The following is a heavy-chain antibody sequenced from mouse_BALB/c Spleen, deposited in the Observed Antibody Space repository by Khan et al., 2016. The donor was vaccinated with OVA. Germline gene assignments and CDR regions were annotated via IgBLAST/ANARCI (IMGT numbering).Heavy chain of an antibody. J-gene: IGHJ3*01. D-gene: IGHD1-1*01. Sequence: EVELVESEGDLVKPGGSLKLSCAASGFTFSTYGMSWVRQTPDKRLEWVATVSTGGSYTYYPDSVTGRFTISRDNAKNTLYLQMSGLKSEDTAMFYCTRLAYYYDSEGFAYWGQGTLVTVSA. CDR3: TRLAYYYDSEGFAY. CDR2: VSTGGSYT. CDR1: GFTFSTYG. V-gene: IGHV5-6*01.